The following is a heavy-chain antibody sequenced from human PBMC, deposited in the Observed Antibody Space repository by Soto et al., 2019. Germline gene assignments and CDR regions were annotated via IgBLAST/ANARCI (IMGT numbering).Heavy chain of an antibody. CDR3: AKSLLFVDHGYMDV. Sequence: QVQLVQSGAELKKPGSSVKVSCEASGGSFTSYSFTWVRQAPGQGLEWMGRIIPIQSKANYALKFQDRVTITADRSTRSVNMELTSLIPEDTAVYFCAKSLLFVDHGYMDVWGKGAPVTVSS. D-gene: IGHD2-21*01. V-gene: IGHV1-69*02. CDR2: IIPIQSKA. CDR1: GGSFTSYS. J-gene: IGHJ6*03.